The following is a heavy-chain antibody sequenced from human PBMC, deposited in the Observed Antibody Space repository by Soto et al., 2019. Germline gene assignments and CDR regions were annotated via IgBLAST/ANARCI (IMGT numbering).Heavy chain of an antibody. CDR3: ARGIHRVPAAIQGFDY. J-gene: IGHJ4*02. D-gene: IGHD2-2*01. CDR1: GFTFSSYG. V-gene: IGHV3-33*05. CDR2: ILYDGSNK. Sequence: QVQLVESGGGVVQPGRSLRLSCAASGFTFSSYGMHWVRQAPGKGLEWVAVILYDGSNKYYADSVKGRFTISRDNSKNTLYLQMNSLRAEDTAVYYCARGIHRVPAAIQGFDYWGQGTLVTVSS.